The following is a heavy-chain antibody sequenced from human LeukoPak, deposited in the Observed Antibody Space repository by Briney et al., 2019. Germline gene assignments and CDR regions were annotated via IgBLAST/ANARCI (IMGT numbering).Heavy chain of an antibody. D-gene: IGHD6-19*01. J-gene: IGHJ3*02. CDR2: INPNSGGT. CDR1: GYTFTGYY. Sequence: GASVKVSCKASGYTFTGYYMHWVRQAPGPGLEWMGRINPNSGGTNYAQKFQGRVTMSRETSISTAYMELSRLRSDDTAVYYCARSGWYGDAFDIWGQGTMVTVSS. CDR3: ARSGWYGDAFDI. V-gene: IGHV1-2*06.